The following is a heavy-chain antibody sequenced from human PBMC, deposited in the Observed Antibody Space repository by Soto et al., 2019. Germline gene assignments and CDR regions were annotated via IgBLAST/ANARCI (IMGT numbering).Heavy chain of an antibody. CDR2: INHSGST. V-gene: IGHV4-34*01. D-gene: IGHD2-21*02. CDR1: GGSFSGYY. Sequence: QVQLQQWGAGLLKPSETLSLTCAVYGGSFSGYYWSWIRQPPGKGLEWIGEINHSGSTNYNPSLKSRVTISVDTTKNQFSLKLSSVTAADTAVYYCARSPLVVTAKGNYFDYWGQGTLVTVSS. J-gene: IGHJ4*02. CDR3: ARSPLVVTAKGNYFDY.